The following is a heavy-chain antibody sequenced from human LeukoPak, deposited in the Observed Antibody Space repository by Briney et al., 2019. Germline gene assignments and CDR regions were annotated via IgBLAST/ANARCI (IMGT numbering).Heavy chain of an antibody. Sequence: GGSLRRSCAASGFTFSSYAMHWVRQAPGKGLEWVAVISYDGSNKYYADSVKGRFTISRDNSKNTLYLQMNSLRAEDTAVYYCATLDRGDYWGQGTLVTVSS. V-gene: IGHV3-30-3*01. CDR2: ISYDGSNK. J-gene: IGHJ4*02. CDR1: GFTFSSYA. CDR3: ATLDRGDY. D-gene: IGHD3-10*01.